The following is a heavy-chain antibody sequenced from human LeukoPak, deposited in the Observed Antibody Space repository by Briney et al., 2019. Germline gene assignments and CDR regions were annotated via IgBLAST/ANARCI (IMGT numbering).Heavy chain of an antibody. CDR3: AKDSYSSSWYPDYYYYYMDV. CDR1: GFTFSSYG. Sequence: PGRSLRLSCAASGFTFSSYGMHWVRQAPGKGLEWVAFIRYDGSNKYYADSVKGRFTISRDNSKNTLYLQMNSLRAEGTAVYYCAKDSYSSSWYPDYYYYYMDVWGKGTTVTISS. D-gene: IGHD6-13*01. J-gene: IGHJ6*03. CDR2: IRYDGSNK. V-gene: IGHV3-30*02.